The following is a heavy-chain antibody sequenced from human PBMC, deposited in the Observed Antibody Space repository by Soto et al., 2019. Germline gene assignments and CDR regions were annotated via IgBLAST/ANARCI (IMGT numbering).Heavy chain of an antibody. D-gene: IGHD3-10*01. V-gene: IGHV3-21*01. CDR3: ARVTMVRGVSRGGFDY. CDR1: GFTFSSYS. CDR2: ISSSSSYI. Sequence: EVQLVESGGGLVKPGGSLRLSCAASGFTFSSYSMNWVRQAPGKGLEWVSSISSSSSYIYYADSVKGRFTISRDNAKNSLYLQMNSLRAEDTAVYYCARVTMVRGVSRGGFDYWGQGTLVTVSS. J-gene: IGHJ4*02.